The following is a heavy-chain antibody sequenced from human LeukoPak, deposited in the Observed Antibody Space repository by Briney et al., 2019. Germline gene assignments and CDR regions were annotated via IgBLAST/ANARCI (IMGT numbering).Heavy chain of an antibody. V-gene: IGHV4-30-4*01. D-gene: IGHD3-10*01. J-gene: IGHJ4*02. CDR1: GGSISSGDYY. CDR2: IYYSGST. CDR3: ARWGFGDPYYFDY. Sequence: SQTLSLTCTVSGGSISSGDYYWSWIRQPPGKGLEWIGYIYYSGSTYYNPSLKSRVTISVDTSKNQFSLKLDSVTAADTAVYYCARWGFGDPYYFDYWGQGTLVTVSP.